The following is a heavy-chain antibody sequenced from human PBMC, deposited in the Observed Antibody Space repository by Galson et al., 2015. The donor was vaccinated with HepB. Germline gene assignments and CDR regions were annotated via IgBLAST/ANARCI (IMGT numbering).Heavy chain of an antibody. Sequence: GYIFTSKGISWVRQAPGQGLEWMGWISTNSGDTNYAQKFQGRVTMTTDTSTSTAYMELRSLRSDDTAVYYCARDVDHRFDHWGQGTLVTVSS. CDR2: ISTNSGDT. CDR1: GYIFTSKG. V-gene: IGHV1-18*01. CDR3: ARDVDHRFDH. J-gene: IGHJ4*02.